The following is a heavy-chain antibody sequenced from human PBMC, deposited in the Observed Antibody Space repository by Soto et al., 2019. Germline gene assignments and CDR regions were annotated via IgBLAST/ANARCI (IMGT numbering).Heavy chain of an antibody. Sequence: EVQLVESGGGLVQPGGSLKLSCAASGFTFSGSAMHWVRQASGKGLEWVGRIRSKANSYATAYAASVKGRFTISRDNSKNTLYLQMNSLRAEDTAVYYCASLSGDTAMVFWGQGTLVTVSS. J-gene: IGHJ4*02. CDR3: ASLSGDTAMVF. CDR2: IRSKANSYAT. D-gene: IGHD5-18*01. CDR1: GFTFSGSA. V-gene: IGHV3-73*02.